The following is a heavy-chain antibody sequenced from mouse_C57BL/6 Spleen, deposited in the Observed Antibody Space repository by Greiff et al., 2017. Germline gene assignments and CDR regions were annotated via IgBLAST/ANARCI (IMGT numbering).Heavy chain of an antibody. V-gene: IGHV6-6*01. Sequence: EVQLQESGGGLVQPGGSMKLSCAASGFTFSDAWMDWVRQSPEKGLEWVAEIRNKANNHATYYAESVKGRFTISRDDSKSSVYLQMNSLRAEDTGIYYCTRSYYDYDTYFDVWGTGTTVTVSS. D-gene: IGHD2-4*01. J-gene: IGHJ1*03. CDR1: GFTFSDAW. CDR3: TRSYYDYDTYFDV. CDR2: IRNKANNHAT.